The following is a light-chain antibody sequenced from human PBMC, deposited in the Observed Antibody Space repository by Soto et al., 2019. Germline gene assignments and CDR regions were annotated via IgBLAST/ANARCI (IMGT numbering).Light chain of an antibody. CDR1: SSDVGGYNY. V-gene: IGLV2-14*01. Sequence: QSALTQPASVSGSPGQSITISCTGTSSDVGGYNYVSWYQQHPGKAPKLMIYDVINRPSGVSNRFSGSKSGNTASLTISGLQAEDEPDYYCSSYTSSSTLLYVFGTGTKVTVL. CDR2: DVI. J-gene: IGLJ1*01. CDR3: SSYTSSSTLLYV.